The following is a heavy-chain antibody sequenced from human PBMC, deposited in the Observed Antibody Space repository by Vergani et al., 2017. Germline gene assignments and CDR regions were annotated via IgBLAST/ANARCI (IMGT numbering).Heavy chain of an antibody. CDR2: ISYDGTQK. D-gene: IGHD5-24*01. CDR3: ARDHKDKIRDHYYGMDV. J-gene: IGHJ6*01. CDR1: GFTSSYYA. Sequence: QVHLVESGGGVVQPGRSLRLSCVVSGFTSSYYAMHCVRQAPGKGLEWGVVISYDGTQKYYADSVKGRFTISRDNAKNSLYLQMNSLGDEDTAVYYCARDHKDKIRDHYYGMDVWGQGTTVTVSA. V-gene: IGHV3-30*03.